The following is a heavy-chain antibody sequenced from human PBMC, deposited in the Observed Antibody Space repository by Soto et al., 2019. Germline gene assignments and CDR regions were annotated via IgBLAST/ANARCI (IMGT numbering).Heavy chain of an antibody. V-gene: IGHV3-30-3*01. CDR2: ISYDGSNK. J-gene: IGHJ4*02. D-gene: IGHD6-19*01. CDR3: ARELAVAGTVDY. CDR1: GFTFGSYA. Sequence: QVQLVESGGGVVQPGRSLRLSCAASGFTFGSYAMHWVRQAPGKGLEWVAVISYDGSNKYYADSVKGRFTISRDNSKNTLYLQMNSLRAEDTAVYYCARELAVAGTVDYWGQGTLVTVSS.